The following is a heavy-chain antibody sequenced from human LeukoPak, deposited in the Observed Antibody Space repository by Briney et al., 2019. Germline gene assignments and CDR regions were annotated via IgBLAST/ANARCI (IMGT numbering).Heavy chain of an antibody. Sequence: ASVKVSCKASGYTFTNYYIHWVRQAPGQGLECMGIINPSGGSTSYAQKFQGRVTMTRDMSTSTVYMELRSLRSDDTAVYYCARDLTHRRNYDNSGYQIVPAFWGQGTLVTVSS. CDR1: GYTFTNYY. V-gene: IGHV1-46*01. J-gene: IGHJ4*02. CDR2: INPSGGST. CDR3: ARDLTHRRNYDNSGYQIVPAF. D-gene: IGHD3-22*01.